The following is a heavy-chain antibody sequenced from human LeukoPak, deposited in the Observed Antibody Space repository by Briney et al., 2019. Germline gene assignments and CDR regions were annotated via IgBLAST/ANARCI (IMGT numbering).Heavy chain of an antibody. J-gene: IGHJ4*02. V-gene: IGHV1-8*01. CDR3: ARSIAMIRGPPGY. CDR1: GYTFINYD. Sequence: GASVKVSCKASGYTFINYDINWVRQATGQGHEWMGWMNPHTGNSGYKEKFQGRVTMTRDTSINTAYMELSGLESEDSAIYYCARSIAMIRGPPGYWGQGTQVTVSS. D-gene: IGHD3-10*01. CDR2: MNPHTGNS.